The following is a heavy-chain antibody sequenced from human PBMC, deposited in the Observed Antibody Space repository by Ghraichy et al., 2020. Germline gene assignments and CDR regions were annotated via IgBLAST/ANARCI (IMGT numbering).Heavy chain of an antibody. D-gene: IGHD2-2*02. CDR3: ARDPYCTSANCYTGAWFDS. V-gene: IGHV3-74*01. Sequence: GGSLRLSCAASGFTFNNYWMHWVRQVPGEGLVWVSSINRDGRSTDYADSVKGRFTVSRDNAKNTLYLQMNSLRAEDTAVCYCARDPYCTSANCYTGAWFDSWGQGTLVTVSS. J-gene: IGHJ5*01. CDR2: INRDGRST. CDR1: GFTFNNYW.